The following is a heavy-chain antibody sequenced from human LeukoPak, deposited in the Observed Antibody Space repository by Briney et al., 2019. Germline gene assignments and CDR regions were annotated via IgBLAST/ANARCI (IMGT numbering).Heavy chain of an antibody. CDR2: IYYSGST. Sequence: SEILSLTCTVSGGSISSSHYYWGWIRQPPGKGLEWIGSIYYSGSTYYNPSLKSRVTISVDTSKNQFSLKVSSVTAADTATYFCARGFCTTNTCYRSFFDYWGQGTLVTVSS. J-gene: IGHJ4*02. CDR3: ARGFCTTNTCYRSFFDY. CDR1: GGSISSSHYY. V-gene: IGHV4-39*07. D-gene: IGHD2-8*01.